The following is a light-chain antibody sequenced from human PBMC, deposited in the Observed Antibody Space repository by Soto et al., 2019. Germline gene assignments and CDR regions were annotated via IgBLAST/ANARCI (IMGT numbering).Light chain of an antibody. CDR1: QGISSY. V-gene: IGKV1-9*01. CDR2: AAS. Sequence: IQLTQSPSSLSASVGDRVTITCRSSQGISSYLAWYQQKPGKAPKLLIYAASTLQSGVPSRFSGSGSGTDSTLTIRSLQPEDFATYYCQQLNSYPLTFGGGTKVDIK. J-gene: IGKJ4*01. CDR3: QQLNSYPLT.